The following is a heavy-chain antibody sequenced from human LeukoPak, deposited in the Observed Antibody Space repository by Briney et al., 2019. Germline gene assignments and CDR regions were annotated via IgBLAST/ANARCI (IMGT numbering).Heavy chain of an antibody. CDR2: ISAYNGNT. D-gene: IGHD3-22*01. V-gene: IGHV1-18*01. CDR3: ARCDSRCDAFDI. J-gene: IGHJ3*02. Sequence: ASVKVSCKASGYTFTNYIINWVRQAPGQGLEWMGWISAYNGNTNYAQKLQGRVTMTTDTSTTTAYMELRSLRSDDTAVYYCARCDSRCDAFDIWGQGTMVTVSS. CDR1: GYTFTNYI.